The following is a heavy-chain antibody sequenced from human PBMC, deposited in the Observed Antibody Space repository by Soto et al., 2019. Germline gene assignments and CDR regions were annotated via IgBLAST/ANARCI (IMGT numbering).Heavy chain of an antibody. CDR1: GCTFSSYA. CDR3: AKDVVAAAGANWFDP. J-gene: IGHJ5*02. CDR2: ISGSGGST. V-gene: IGHV3-23*01. D-gene: IGHD6-13*01. Sequence: GSLRLSCAASGCTFSSYAMSWGRQAPGKGLGWVSAISGSGGSTYYADSVKGRFTISRDNSKNTLYLQMNSLRAEDTAVYYCAKDVVAAAGANWFDPWGQGTLVTVSS.